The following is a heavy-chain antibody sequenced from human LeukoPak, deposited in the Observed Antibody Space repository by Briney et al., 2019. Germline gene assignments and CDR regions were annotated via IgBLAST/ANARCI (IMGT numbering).Heavy chain of an antibody. D-gene: IGHD6-13*01. J-gene: IGHJ4*02. CDR2: INHNGST. V-gene: IGHV4-34*01. CDR3: ARGGSRYSSSWYKGNAFDY. Sequence: SETLSLTCAVYGGSFSGYYWSWIRQPPGKGLEWIGEINHNGSTNYNPSLKSRVTISVDTSKNQFSLKLSSVTAADTAVYYCARGGSRYSSSWYKGNAFDYWGQGTLVTVSS. CDR1: GGSFSGYY.